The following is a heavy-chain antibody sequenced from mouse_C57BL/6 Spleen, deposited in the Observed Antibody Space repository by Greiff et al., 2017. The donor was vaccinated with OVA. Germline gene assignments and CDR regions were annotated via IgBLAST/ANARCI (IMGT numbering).Heavy chain of an antibody. J-gene: IGHJ2*01. Sequence: QVQLQQPVTDLVKPGASVKLSCKASGYTFTSYWMHCVKQRPGQGLEWIGNINPSNGGTNYNEKFKSKATLTVDKSSSTAYMQLSSLTSEDSAVYYCARWGDWDYFDYWGQGTTLTVSS. CDR2: INPSNGGT. CDR3: ARWGDWDYFDY. CDR1: GYTFTSYW. D-gene: IGHD4-1*01. V-gene: IGHV1-53*01.